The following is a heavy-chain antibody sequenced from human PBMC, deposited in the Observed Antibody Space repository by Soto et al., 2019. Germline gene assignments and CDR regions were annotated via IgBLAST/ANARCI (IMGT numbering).Heavy chain of an antibody. V-gene: IGHV4-59*08. CDR3: ARQGGYCSGGSCYVDS. CDR1: GGSISSYY. Sequence: QVQLQESGPGLVKPSETLSLTCTVSGGSISSYYWSWIRQPPGKGLEWIGYIYYRGSTNYNPSLKSRVTISVDTSKNQSPLKLSSVTAADTAVYYCARQGGYCSGGSCYVDSWGQGTLVTVSS. D-gene: IGHD2-15*01. J-gene: IGHJ5*01. CDR2: IYYRGST.